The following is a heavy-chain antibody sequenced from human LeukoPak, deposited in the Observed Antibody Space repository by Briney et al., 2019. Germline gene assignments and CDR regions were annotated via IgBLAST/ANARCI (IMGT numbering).Heavy chain of an antibody. CDR3: TRAVLLWFGENDY. J-gene: IGHJ4*02. Sequence: GGSLRLSCAASGFTFSSYSMNWVRQAPGTGLEWVSSICSSSSYIYYADSVKGRFSLSRDNAKNSLYLLMNSLRAEDSAVYYCTRAVLLWFGENDYWGQGSLGTVSS. V-gene: IGHV3-21*01. CDR2: ICSSSSYI. CDR1: GFTFSSYS. D-gene: IGHD3-10*01.